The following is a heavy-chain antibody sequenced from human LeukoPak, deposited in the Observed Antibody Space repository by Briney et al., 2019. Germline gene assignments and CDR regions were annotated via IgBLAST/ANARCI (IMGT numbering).Heavy chain of an antibody. CDR1: GYTFTSYY. J-gene: IGHJ3*02. CDR2: INPSGGST. V-gene: IGHV1-46*01. D-gene: IGHD4-17*01. Sequence: ASVKVSCKASGYTFTSYYMHWVRQAPGQGLEWMGIINPSGGSTSYAQKFQGRVTMTRDMSTSTVYMELSSLSADDTAVYYCARERTNDYGHHVGGIDIWGQGTMVTVSS. CDR3: ARERTNDYGHHVGGIDI.